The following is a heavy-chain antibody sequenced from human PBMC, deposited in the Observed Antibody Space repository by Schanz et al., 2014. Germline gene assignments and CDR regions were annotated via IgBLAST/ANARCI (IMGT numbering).Heavy chain of an antibody. CDR1: GYTFTSYY. CDR2: INPSVGNT. Sequence: QVQLVQSGAEVKKPGALVKVSCEASGYTFTSYYIHWFRQAPGQGLEWMGLINPSVGNTNYAQKFRGRVTMTRDTSTSTVYMELSSLRSEDTAVYFCARGPSTGAFDIWGQGTMVTVSS. CDR3: ARGPSTGAFDI. V-gene: IGHV1-46*03. J-gene: IGHJ3*02.